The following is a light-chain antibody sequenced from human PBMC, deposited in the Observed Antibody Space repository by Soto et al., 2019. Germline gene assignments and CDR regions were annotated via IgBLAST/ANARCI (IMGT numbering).Light chain of an antibody. CDR1: QSVSNN. J-gene: IGKJ3*01. CDR3: QQSNKWPFT. CDR2: GAS. Sequence: EVVMTQSPATLSVSPGERATLSCRASQSVSNNLAWFQQKPGQAPRLLIYGASTRPTGIPARFSGRGSGTEFTLTISSLQSEDFAVYYCQQSNKWPFTFGPGTKVDIK. V-gene: IGKV3-15*01.